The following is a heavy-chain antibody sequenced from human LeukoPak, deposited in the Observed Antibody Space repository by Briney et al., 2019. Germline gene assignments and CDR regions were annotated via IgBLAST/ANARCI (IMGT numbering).Heavy chain of an antibody. J-gene: IGHJ4*02. CDR1: GFTFSSYA. Sequence: GGSLRLSCVASGFTFSSYAMTWVRQGPGKGLEWVSVISGGGSTIYYADSVKGRFTISRDNSKNTLYLQMNSPRAEDTAVYYCARDPPSSSSAILDYWGQGTLVTVSS. CDR3: ARDPPSSSSAILDY. CDR2: ISGGGSTI. D-gene: IGHD6-13*01. V-gene: IGHV3-23*01.